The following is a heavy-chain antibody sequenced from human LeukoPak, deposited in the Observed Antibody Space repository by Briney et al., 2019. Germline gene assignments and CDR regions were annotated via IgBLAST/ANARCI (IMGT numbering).Heavy chain of an antibody. D-gene: IGHD5-12*01. CDR1: GFTFSSYG. V-gene: IGHV3-33*01. Sequence: GGSLRLSCAASGFTFSSYGMHWVRQAPGKGLEWVAVIWYDGSNKCYANSVKGRFTISRDNSKNTLYLQMNSLRAEDTAVYYCARDRATYFDYWGQGTLVTVSS. CDR2: IWYDGSNK. CDR3: ARDRATYFDY. J-gene: IGHJ4*02.